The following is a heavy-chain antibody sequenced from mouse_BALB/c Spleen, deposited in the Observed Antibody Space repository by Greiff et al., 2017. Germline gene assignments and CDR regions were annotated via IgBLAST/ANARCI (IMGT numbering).Heavy chain of an antibody. V-gene: IGHV3-2*02. CDR3: ARSGELASFDY. Sequence: EVMLVESGPGLVKPSQSLSLTCTVTGYSITSDYAWNWIRQFPGNKLEWMGYISYSGSTSYNPSLKSRISITRDTSKNQFFLQLNSVTTEDTATYYCARSGELASFDYWGQGTTLTVSS. J-gene: IGHJ2*01. D-gene: IGHD4-1*01. CDR1: GYSITSDYA. CDR2: ISYSGST.